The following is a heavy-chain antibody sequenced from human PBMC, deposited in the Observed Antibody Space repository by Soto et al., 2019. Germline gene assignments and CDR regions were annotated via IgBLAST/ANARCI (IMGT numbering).Heavy chain of an antibody. CDR1: GGSISSYY. V-gene: IGHV4-59*07. CDR2: SHYSGNT. Sequence: SDTLSVTCTVSGGSISSYYWTWSRQPPGKGLEWIGYSHYSGNTNYNPSLKSRVSISIDTAQNQFSLKVTSVTAADTAVYYCATQKNHNFGFWLDFWTQGTLVSIS. J-gene: IGHJ4*02. D-gene: IGHD1-20*01. CDR3: ATQKNHNFGFWLDF.